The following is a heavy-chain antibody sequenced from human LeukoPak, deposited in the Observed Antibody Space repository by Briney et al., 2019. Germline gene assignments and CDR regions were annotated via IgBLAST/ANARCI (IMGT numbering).Heavy chain of an antibody. CDR2: ISSSGSTI. CDR1: GFTFSDYY. J-gene: IGHJ3*02. D-gene: IGHD3-3*01. Sequence: NPGESLRPSCAASGFTFSDYYMSWIRQAPGKGLEWVSYISSSGSTIYYADSVKGRFTISRDNAKNSLYLQMNSLRAEDTAVYYCARPPAYYDFWSGYHGDAFDIWGQGTMVTVSS. V-gene: IGHV3-11*01. CDR3: ARPPAYYDFWSGYHGDAFDI.